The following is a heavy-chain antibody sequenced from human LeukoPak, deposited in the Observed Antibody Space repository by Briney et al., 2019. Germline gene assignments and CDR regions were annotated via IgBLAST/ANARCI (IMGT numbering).Heavy chain of an antibody. D-gene: IGHD3-22*01. V-gene: IGHV4-30-4*01. CDR2: IYYSGST. J-gene: IGHJ4*02. Sequence: SETLSLTCTVSGGSISSGDYYWSWIRQPPGKGLEWIGYIYYSGSTYYNPSLKSRVTISVDTSKNQFSLKLSSVTAADTAVYYCARGGYYYDFPLDYWGQGTLVTVSS. CDR3: ARGGYYYDFPLDY. CDR1: GGSISSGDYY.